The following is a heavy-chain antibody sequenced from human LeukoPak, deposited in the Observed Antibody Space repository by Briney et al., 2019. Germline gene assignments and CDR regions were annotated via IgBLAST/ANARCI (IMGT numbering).Heavy chain of an antibody. V-gene: IGHV3-30*18. J-gene: IGHJ3*02. CDR2: LSYDGSNK. CDR1: GFTFSSYG. Sequence: GGSLRLSCAASGFTFSSYGMHWVRQAPGKGLEWVAVLSYDGSNKYYADSVKGRFTISRDNSKNTLYLQMNSLRAEDTAVYYCAKHSVGATGGDAFDIWGQGTMVTVSS. CDR3: AKHSVGATGGDAFDI. D-gene: IGHD1-26*01.